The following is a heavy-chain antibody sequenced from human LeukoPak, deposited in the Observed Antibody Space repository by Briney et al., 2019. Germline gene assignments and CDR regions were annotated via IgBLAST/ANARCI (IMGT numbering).Heavy chain of an antibody. CDR2: IYYSGST. CDR1: GGSISSSSYY. D-gene: IGHD3-22*01. Sequence: SETLSLTCTVSGGSISSSSYYWGWLRQPPGKGLEWIGSIYYSGSTYYNPSLKSRVTISVDTSKNQFSLKLSSVTAADTAVYYCARLRYDSSGYLDYWGQGTLVTVSS. CDR3: ARLRYDSSGYLDY. J-gene: IGHJ4*02. V-gene: IGHV4-39*01.